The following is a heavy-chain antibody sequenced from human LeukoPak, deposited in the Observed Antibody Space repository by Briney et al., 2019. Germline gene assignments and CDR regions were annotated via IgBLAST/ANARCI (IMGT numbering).Heavy chain of an antibody. D-gene: IGHD6-13*01. CDR1: GGSISSSNW. CDR3: ARGPRYSFY. J-gene: IGHJ4*02. CDR2: IYIDGTT. V-gene: IGHV3-53*01. Sequence: ETLSLTCAVSGGSISSSNWWSWVRQPPGKGLEWISVIYIDGTTYYADSVKGRFTISRDQANNTLYLQMNTLRDEDTAVYYCARGPRYSFYWGQGTLVSVSS.